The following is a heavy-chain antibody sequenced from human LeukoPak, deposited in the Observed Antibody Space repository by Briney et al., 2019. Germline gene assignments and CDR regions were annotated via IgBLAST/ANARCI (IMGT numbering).Heavy chain of an antibody. CDR3: ARVSVGYGSGSYYSPPNFDY. V-gene: IGHV1-18*04. D-gene: IGHD3-10*01. CDR2: ISAYNGNT. J-gene: IGHJ4*02. CDR1: GYTFTSYY. Sequence: GASVKVSCKASGYTFTSYYMHWVRQAPGQGLEWMGWISAYNGNTNYAQELQGRVTMTTDTSTSTAYMELRSLRSDDTAVYYCARVSVGYGSGSYYSPPNFDYWGQGTLVTVSS.